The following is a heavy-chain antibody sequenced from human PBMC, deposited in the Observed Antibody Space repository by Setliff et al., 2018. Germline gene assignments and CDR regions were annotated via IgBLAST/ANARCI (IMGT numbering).Heavy chain of an antibody. V-gene: IGHV4-4*08. D-gene: IGHD3-10*01. CDR3: ARIAYGSGSYCYDF. Sequence: PSETLSLTCSVSGASISSYYRSWIRQPPGKGLEWIGYIYTSGTTKYNPSLKSRVTISIDTSKSQFSLNLSSVTAADTAVYYCARIAYGSGSYCYDFWGQGTLVTVSS. J-gene: IGHJ4*02. CDR2: IYTSGTT. CDR1: GASISSYY.